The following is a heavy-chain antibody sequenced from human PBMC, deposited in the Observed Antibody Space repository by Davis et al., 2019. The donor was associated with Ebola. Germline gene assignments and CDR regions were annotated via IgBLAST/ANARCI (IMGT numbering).Heavy chain of an antibody. Sequence: GESLKISCAASAFTFSSYGFHWVRQAPGKGLEWVAFIRYDGSNKYYADSVKGRFTISRDNFKNTLYLQMNSLRVEDTAVYFCAKDPRIGLELRYFTDWGQGTLVTVSS. V-gene: IGHV3-30*02. D-gene: IGHD4-17*01. J-gene: IGHJ4*02. CDR3: AKDPRIGLELRYFTD. CDR2: IRYDGSNK. CDR1: AFTFSSYG.